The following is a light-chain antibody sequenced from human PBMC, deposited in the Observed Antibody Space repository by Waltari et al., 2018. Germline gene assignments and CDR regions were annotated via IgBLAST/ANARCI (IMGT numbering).Light chain of an antibody. CDR3: MQTLQTPLT. V-gene: IGKV2-28*01. CDR1: QSLLYSNGNNH. Sequence: DIVMTQSPLSLPVTPGEPASISCRSSQSLLYSNGNNHLDWHLQKPGQSPQLLIYLGSNRAPGVPDRFSGSGSGTDFTLKISRVEAEDVGVYYCMQTLQTPLTFGGGTKVEI. J-gene: IGKJ4*01. CDR2: LGS.